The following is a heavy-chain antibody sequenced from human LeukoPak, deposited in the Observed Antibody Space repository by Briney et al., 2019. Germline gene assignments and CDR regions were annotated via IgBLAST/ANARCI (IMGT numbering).Heavy chain of an antibody. CDR3: ARVTVAIDY. Sequence: GGSLRLSCAASGFTFSRYALHWVRQAPGKGLKWVALISYDGSNRDYADSVKGRFTISRDNSKNTLYLQMNSLRAEDTAVYYCARVTVAIDYWGQGTLVTVSS. J-gene: IGHJ4*02. V-gene: IGHV3-30-3*01. CDR2: ISYDGSNR. CDR1: GFTFSRYA. D-gene: IGHD5-12*01.